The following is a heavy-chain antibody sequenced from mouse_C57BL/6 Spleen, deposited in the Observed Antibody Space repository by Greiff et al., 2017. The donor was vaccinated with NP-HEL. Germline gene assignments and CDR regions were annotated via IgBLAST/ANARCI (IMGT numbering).Heavy chain of an antibody. CDR3: ARGTDWYFDV. Sequence: EVQRVESGPGLVKPSQSLSLTCSVPGYSITSGYYWNWIRQFPGNKLEWMGYISYDGSNNYNPSLKNRISITRDTSKNQFFLKLNSVTTEDTATYYCARGTDWYFDVWGTGTTVTVSS. CDR2: ISYDGSN. V-gene: IGHV3-6*01. CDR1: GYSITSGYY. J-gene: IGHJ1*03. D-gene: IGHD1-1*01.